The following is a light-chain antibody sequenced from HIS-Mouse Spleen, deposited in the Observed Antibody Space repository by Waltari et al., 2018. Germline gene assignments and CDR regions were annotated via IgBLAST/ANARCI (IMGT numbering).Light chain of an antibody. CDR3: SLYTSSSTLV. V-gene: IGLV2-18*01. CDR1: SSDVGSYIR. J-gene: IGLJ2*01. Sequence: QSALTQPPSVSGSPGQPGTISCTGTSSDVGSYIRVYWYQHPPGPAPKLMIYEVSNRPSGVPDRFSGSKSGNTASLTISGLQAEDEADYYCSLYTSSSTLVFGGGTKLTVL. CDR2: EVS.